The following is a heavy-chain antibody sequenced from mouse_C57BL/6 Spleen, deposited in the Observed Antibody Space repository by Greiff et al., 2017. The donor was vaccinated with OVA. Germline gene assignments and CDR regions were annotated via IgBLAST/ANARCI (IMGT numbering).Heavy chain of an antibody. Sequence: EVKLVESGGGLVKPGGSLKLSCAASGFTFSSYAMSWVRQTPEKRLEWVATISDGGSYTYYPDNVKGRFTISRDNAKNNLYLQMSHLKSEDTAMYYCAREGYGSSYYWYFDVWGTGTTVTVSS. V-gene: IGHV5-4*01. CDR3: AREGYGSSYYWYFDV. CDR1: GFTFSSYA. J-gene: IGHJ1*03. D-gene: IGHD1-1*01. CDR2: ISDGGSYT.